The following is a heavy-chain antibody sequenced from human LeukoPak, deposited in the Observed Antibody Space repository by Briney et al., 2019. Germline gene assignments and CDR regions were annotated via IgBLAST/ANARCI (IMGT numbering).Heavy chain of an antibody. V-gene: IGHV1-46*01. CDR2: INPTGGST. Sequence: ASVKVSCKASGYTFTSYYMHWVRQAPGQGLEWMGLINPTGGSTGYAQKFQGRVTMARDMSTSTDYMELSSLRSEDTAIYYCARDNSVGDNAWWFDPWGQGTLVTVSS. J-gene: IGHJ5*02. CDR1: GYTFTSYY. D-gene: IGHD1-26*01. CDR3: ARDNSVGDNAWWFDP.